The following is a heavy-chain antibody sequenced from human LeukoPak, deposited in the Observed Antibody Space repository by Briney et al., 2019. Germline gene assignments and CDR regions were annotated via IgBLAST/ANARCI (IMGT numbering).Heavy chain of an antibody. V-gene: IGHV1-18*01. CDR2: ISGYNGYT. CDR3: ARGKGRAAFIDY. CDR1: GYTFTSYA. J-gene: IGHJ4*02. D-gene: IGHD6-13*01. Sequence: ASVKVSCKASGYTFTSYAMNWVRQAPGQGLEWMGWISGYNGYTNHAQKLQGRVTMTTDTSTSTVYMELSSLRSEDTAVYYCARGKGRAAFIDYWGQGTLVTVSS.